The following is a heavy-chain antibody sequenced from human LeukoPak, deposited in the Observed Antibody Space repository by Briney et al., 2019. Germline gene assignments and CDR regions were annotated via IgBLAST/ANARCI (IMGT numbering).Heavy chain of an antibody. Sequence: ASVKVSCKASGYTFTSYGISWVRQAPGQGLEWMGWISAYNGNINYAQKLQGRVTMTTDTSTSTAYMELRSLRSDDTAVYYCGRDSDYYDSSGYPDYWGQGTLVTVSS. V-gene: IGHV1-18*01. D-gene: IGHD3-22*01. J-gene: IGHJ4*02. CDR3: GRDSDYYDSSGYPDY. CDR2: ISAYNGNI. CDR1: GYTFTSYG.